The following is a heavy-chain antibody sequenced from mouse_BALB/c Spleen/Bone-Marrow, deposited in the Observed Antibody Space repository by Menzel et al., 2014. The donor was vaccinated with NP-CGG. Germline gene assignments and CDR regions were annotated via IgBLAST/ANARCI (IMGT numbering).Heavy chain of an antibody. V-gene: IGHV1-14*01. Sequence: VQLQQSGPELVKPGASVKMSCKASGYTFTSYVMHWVKQKPGQGLEWIGHINPYNDGTKYNEKFKGKATLTSDKSSSTAYMELSSLTSEVSAVYYCARDGDHDWFAYWGQGTLVTVSA. CDR2: INPYNDGT. J-gene: IGHJ3*01. D-gene: IGHD1-1*01. CDR3: ARDGDHDWFAY. CDR1: GYTFTSYV.